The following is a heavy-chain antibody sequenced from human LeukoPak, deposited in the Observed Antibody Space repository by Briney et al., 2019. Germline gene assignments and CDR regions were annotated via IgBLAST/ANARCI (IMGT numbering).Heavy chain of an antibody. Sequence: GGSLRLSCAASGFTFSSYGMHWVRRAPGKGLEWVAVISYDGSNKYYADSVKGRFTISRDNSKNTLYLQMNSLRAEDTAVYYCANGPWRYWGQGTLVTVSS. CDR2: ISYDGSNK. J-gene: IGHJ4*02. CDR1: GFTFSSYG. CDR3: ANGPWRY. V-gene: IGHV3-30*18.